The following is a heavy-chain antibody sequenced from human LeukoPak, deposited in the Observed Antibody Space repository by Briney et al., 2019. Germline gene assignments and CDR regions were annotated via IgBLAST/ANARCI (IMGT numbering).Heavy chain of an antibody. CDR3: TRRGSTSWLED. Sequence: GGSLRLSCAASGFTFSGSAMHWVRQASGKGLEWVGRIRSKANSYATAYAASVKGRFTISREDSKNTAYLQMNSLKTEDTAVYYCTRRGSTSWLEDWGQGTLVTVSS. CDR1: GFTFSGSA. CDR2: IRSKANSYAT. V-gene: IGHV3-73*01. D-gene: IGHD2-2*01. J-gene: IGHJ4*02.